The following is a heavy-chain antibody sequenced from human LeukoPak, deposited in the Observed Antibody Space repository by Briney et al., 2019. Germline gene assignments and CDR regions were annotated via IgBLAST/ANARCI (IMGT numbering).Heavy chain of an antibody. CDR1: GFPFSSNA. D-gene: IGHD3-10*01. CDR2: ISGSVGST. CDR3: AKEFSEARALDY. J-gene: IGHJ4*02. Sequence: PGGSLRLSRADSGFPFSSNAMSWLGQAPGKGLEGGSAISGSVGSTSYADSVEGRFTISRDNSKNTLYLQMNSLRAGETAVYYCAKEFSEARALDYCGQGTLVTVSS. V-gene: IGHV3-23*01.